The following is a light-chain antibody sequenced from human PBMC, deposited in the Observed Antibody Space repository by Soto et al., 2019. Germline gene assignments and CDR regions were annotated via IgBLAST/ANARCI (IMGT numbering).Light chain of an antibody. CDR1: HSVSSS. V-gene: IGKV3-15*01. CDR3: QHYNTAPWT. J-gene: IGKJ1*01. CDR2: GAS. Sequence: KKMTQSPATLSVSPGERATRSCRASHSVSSSLAWYQQKPGQAPRLLISGASTRASGIPARFSGSGSGTEFTLTISSLQSEDVAVYYCQHYNTAPWTFGQGTKVDIK.